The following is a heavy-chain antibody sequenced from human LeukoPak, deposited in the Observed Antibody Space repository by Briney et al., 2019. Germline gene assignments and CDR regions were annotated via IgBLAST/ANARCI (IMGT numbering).Heavy chain of an antibody. CDR1: GFTFSSYS. J-gene: IGHJ4*02. CDR2: ISSSSSYI. D-gene: IGHD2-15*01. Sequence: GGSLRLSCAASGFTFSSYSMNWVRQAPGKGLEWVSSISSSSSYIYYADSVKGRFTISRDNAKNSLYLQMNSLRAEDTAVYYCAKLYCSGGSCYLPWGQGTLVTVSS. CDR3: AKLYCSGGSCYLP. V-gene: IGHV3-21*01.